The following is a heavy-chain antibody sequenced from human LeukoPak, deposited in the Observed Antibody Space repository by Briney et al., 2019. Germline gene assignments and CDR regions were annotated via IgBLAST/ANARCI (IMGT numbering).Heavy chain of an antibody. V-gene: IGHV3-7*03. J-gene: IGHJ4*02. Sequence: GGSLRLSCAASGFTSSSYWMSWVRQAPGKGLEWVANIKQDGSEKYYVDSVKGRFTISRDNAKNSLYLQMNSLRAEDTAVYYCAREDDILTGYPYFDYWGQGTLVTVSS. CDR1: GFTSSSYW. CDR2: IKQDGSEK. CDR3: AREDDILTGYPYFDY. D-gene: IGHD3-9*01.